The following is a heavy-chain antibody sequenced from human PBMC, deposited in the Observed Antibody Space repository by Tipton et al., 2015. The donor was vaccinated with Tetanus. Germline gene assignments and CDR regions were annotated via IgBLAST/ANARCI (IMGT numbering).Heavy chain of an antibody. V-gene: IGHV4-59*01. D-gene: IGHD2-8*02. CDR3: ARYYCPGGSCRHFDF. J-gene: IGHJ4*02. CDR2: VYYTGKT. CDR1: GGSMISYY. Sequence: TLSLTCTVSGGSMISYYWSWIRQPPGKGLEWIGYVYYTGKTNSNPSLKSRVTISVDTSRNQFSLRLYSVTAADTAVYFCARYYCPGGSCRHFDFWGQGTLVTISS.